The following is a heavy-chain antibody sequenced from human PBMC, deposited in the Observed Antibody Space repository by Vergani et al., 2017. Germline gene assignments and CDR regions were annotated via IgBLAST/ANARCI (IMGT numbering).Heavy chain of an antibody. CDR3: RRDERGKDY. CDR1: GFTFRNHW. J-gene: IGHJ4*02. CDR2: IKQDGSDK. V-gene: IGHV3-7*01. Sequence: EVQLVESGGTLVQPGGSLRLSCVASGFTFRNHWMSWVRQAPGKGLEWVANIKQDGSDKFYADSVKGRFTISRDNAKNSVYLQMNSLGAEDTAVYYCRRDERGKDYWGQGTLVTVSS.